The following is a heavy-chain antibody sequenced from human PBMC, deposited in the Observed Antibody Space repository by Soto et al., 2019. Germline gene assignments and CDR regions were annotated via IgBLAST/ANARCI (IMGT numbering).Heavy chain of an antibody. CDR2: INSDGSST. CDR3: ARGYPGLDAFDI. D-gene: IGHD2-15*01. CDR1: GFTFSSYW. V-gene: IGHV3-74*01. Sequence: EVQLVESGGGLVQPGGSLRLSCAASGFTFSSYWMHWVRQAPGKGLVWVSRINSDGSSTSYADSVKGRFTISRDNAKNSLYLYMNTLRAEDTAVYYCARGYPGLDAFDIWGQGTMVTVSS. J-gene: IGHJ3*02.